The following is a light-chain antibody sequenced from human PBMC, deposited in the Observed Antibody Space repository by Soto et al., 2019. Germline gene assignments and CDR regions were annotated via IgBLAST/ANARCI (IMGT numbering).Light chain of an antibody. V-gene: IGKV1-5*03. Sequence: DIQMTQSPPTLSASVGDRVTITCRASQSISTWLAWYQQKPGKAPKLLIYKASSLESGVPSRFSGSGSGTEFPLTISSLQPDDFATYYCRHYNSYSETFGQGTKVEIK. J-gene: IGKJ1*01. CDR3: RHYNSYSET. CDR2: KAS. CDR1: QSISTW.